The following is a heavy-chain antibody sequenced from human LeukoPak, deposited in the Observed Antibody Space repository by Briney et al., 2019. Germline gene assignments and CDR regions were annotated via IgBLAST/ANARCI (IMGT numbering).Heavy chain of an antibody. J-gene: IGHJ3*02. CDR1: GFTFSSYG. CDR2: ISYDGSNK. Sequence: GGSLRLSCAASGFTFSSYGMHWVRQAPGKGLEWVAVISYDGSNKYYADSVKGRFTISRDNSKNTLYLQMNSLRAEDTAVYYCAKARTYGDYALDAFDIWGQGTMVTVSS. D-gene: IGHD4-17*01. CDR3: AKARTYGDYALDAFDI. V-gene: IGHV3-30*18.